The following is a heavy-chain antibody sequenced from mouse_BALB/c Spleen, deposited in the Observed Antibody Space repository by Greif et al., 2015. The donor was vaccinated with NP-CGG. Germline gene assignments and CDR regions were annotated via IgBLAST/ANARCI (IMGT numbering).Heavy chain of an antibody. V-gene: IGHV1-7*01. Sequence: QVQLQQSGAELAKPGASVKMSCKASGYTFTSYWMHWVKQRPGQGLEWIGYINPSTGYTEYNQKFKDKATLTADKSSSTAYMQLSSLTSEDSAVYYCARSTVVANFDYWGQGTTLTVSS. D-gene: IGHD1-1*01. J-gene: IGHJ2*01. CDR1: GYTFTSYW. CDR3: ARSTVVANFDY. CDR2: INPSTGYT.